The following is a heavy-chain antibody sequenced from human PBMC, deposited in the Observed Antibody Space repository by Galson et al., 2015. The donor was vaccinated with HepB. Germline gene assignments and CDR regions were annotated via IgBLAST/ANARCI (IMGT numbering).Heavy chain of an antibody. CDR2: IGTAGDT. V-gene: IGHV3-13*01. D-gene: IGHD2-15*01. CDR3: ARAVRKQRGVVVVVAASPYYYYMDV. CDR1: GFTFSSYD. J-gene: IGHJ6*03. Sequence: SLRLSCAASGFTFSSYDMHWVRQATGKGLEWVSAIGTAGDTYYPGSVKGRFTISRENAKNSLYLQMNSLRAGDTAVYYCARAVRKQRGVVVVVAASPYYYYMDVWGKGTTVTASS.